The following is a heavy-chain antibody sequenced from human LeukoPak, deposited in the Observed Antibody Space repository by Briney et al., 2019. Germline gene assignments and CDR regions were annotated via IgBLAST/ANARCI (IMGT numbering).Heavy chain of an antibody. CDR3: AKEFYDSSGYYSGLMDV. J-gene: IGHJ6*04. Sequence: SQTLSLTCAISGDSVSSNSAAWNWIRRSPSRGLEWLGRTYYRSKWYNDYAVSVKSRITINPDTSKNQFSLQLNSVTPEDTAVYYCAKEFYDSSGYYSGLMDVWGKGTTVTISS. CDR2: TYYRSKWYN. V-gene: IGHV6-1*01. CDR1: GDSVSSNSAA. D-gene: IGHD3-22*01.